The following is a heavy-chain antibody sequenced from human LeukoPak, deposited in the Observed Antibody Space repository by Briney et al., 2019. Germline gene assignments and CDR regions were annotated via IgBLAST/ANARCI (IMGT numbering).Heavy chain of an antibody. V-gene: IGHV1-2*02. J-gene: IGHJ4*02. CDR1: GYTFTGYY. Sequence: ASVKVSCKASGYTFTGYYMHWVRQAPGQGLEWMGWINPNSGDTNYAQKLQGGATMTRDRPISKDYIELTRLRSDDTAVYYCAREPISSGTYYPRSDYWGQGTLVTVSS. CDR2: INPNSGDT. D-gene: IGHD3-10*01. CDR3: AREPISSGTYYPRSDY.